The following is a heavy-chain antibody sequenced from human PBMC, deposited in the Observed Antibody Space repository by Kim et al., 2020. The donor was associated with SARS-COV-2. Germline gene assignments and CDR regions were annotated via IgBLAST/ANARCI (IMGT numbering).Heavy chain of an antibody. J-gene: IGHJ4*02. D-gene: IGHD6-19*01. CDR3: TSDGVSSGWYEEDY. CDR1: GFTFSGSA. V-gene: IGHV3-73*01. CDR2: IRSKANSYAT. Sequence: GGSLRRSCAASGFTFSGSAMHWVRQASGKGLEWVGRIRSKANSYATAYAASVKGRFTISRDDSKNTAYLQMNSLKTEDTAVYYCTSDGVSSGWYEEDYWGQGTLVTVSS.